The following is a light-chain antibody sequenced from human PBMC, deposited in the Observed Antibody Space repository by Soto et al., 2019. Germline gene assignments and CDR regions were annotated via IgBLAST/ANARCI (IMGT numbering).Light chain of an antibody. CDR1: QSVSSSY. Sequence: EIVLTQSPGTLSLTTGERATLSCRSSQSVSSSYLAWYQQKPGQAPRLLIYDASSRATGIPDRFSGSGSGTDFTLTISRLEPEDFPLYYCQQYGSSPTFGQGTKVEIK. J-gene: IGKJ1*01. CDR3: QQYGSSPT. CDR2: DAS. V-gene: IGKV3-20*01.